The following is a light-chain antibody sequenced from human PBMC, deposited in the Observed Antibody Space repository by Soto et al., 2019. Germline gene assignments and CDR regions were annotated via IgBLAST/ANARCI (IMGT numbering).Light chain of an antibody. V-gene: IGKV1-9*01. CDR1: QGISSY. J-gene: IGKJ3*01. CDR2: AAS. Sequence: DIQLTQSPSFLSASVGDRVTITCRASQGISSYLAWYQQKQGKAPKLLIYAASTLQSGVPSRFSGSGSGTELPLTSSSLQPEDFATYYRQQINSYPLFGPGTKVDIK. CDR3: QQINSYPL.